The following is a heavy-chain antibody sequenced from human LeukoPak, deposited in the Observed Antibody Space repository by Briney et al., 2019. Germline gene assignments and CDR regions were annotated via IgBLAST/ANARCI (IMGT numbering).Heavy chain of an antibody. CDR1: GFTFHYYG. CDR2: IDARSGIT. V-gene: IGHV3-48*01. J-gene: IGHJ4*02. D-gene: IGHD3-22*01. Sequence: GGSLRLSCAASGFTFHYYGIHWVRQAPGKGPEWVSYIDARSGITYYADSVQGRFTISRDNSKNTLYLQMNSLRAEDTAVYYCAKVVVITPPFDYWGQGTLVTVSS. CDR3: AKVVVITPPFDY.